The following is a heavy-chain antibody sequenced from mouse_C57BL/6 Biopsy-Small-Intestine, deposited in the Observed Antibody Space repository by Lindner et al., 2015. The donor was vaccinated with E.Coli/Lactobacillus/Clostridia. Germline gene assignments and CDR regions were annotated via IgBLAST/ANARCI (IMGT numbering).Heavy chain of an antibody. CDR1: GFTFATSA. J-gene: IGHJ1*01. V-gene: IGHV1-4*01. Sequence: SVKVSCKASGFTFATSAVQWVRQARGQRPEWIGWIVVGSANTKYAQKFQERVTITRDMSTSTTYMEVSSLGSEDTAVYYCAADSRGYDSLNYYKYYGMDVWGQGTTVTVSS. D-gene: IGHD1-1*01. CDR3: AADSRGYDSLNYYKYYGMDV. CDR2: IVVGSANT.